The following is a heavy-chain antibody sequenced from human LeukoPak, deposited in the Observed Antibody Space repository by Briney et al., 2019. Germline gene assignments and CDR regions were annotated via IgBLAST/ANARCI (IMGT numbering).Heavy chain of an antibody. Sequence: ASVKVSCKASGYTFTNYYIHWVRQAPGQGLECMGIINPSGGNTGYAQKFQGRVTITRNTSISTAYMELSSLRSEDTAVYYCARGTWIGDYYDSSGYYYVSDYWGQGTLVTVSS. CDR1: GYTFTNYY. CDR2: INPSGGNT. D-gene: IGHD3-22*01. CDR3: ARGTWIGDYYDSSGYYYVSDY. J-gene: IGHJ4*02. V-gene: IGHV1-46*01.